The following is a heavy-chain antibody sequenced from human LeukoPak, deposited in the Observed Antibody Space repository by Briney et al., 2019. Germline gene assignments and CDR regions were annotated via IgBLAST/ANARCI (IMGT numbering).Heavy chain of an antibody. CDR3: ATTIHTYYDFWSGFGRYGMDV. D-gene: IGHD3-3*01. V-gene: IGHV4-59*01. Sequence: SETLSLTCTVSGGSISSYYWSWIRQPPGKGLEWIGYIYYSGSTNYNPSLKSRVTISVDTSKNQFSPKLSSVTAADTAVYYCATTIHTYYDFWSGFGRYGMDVWGQGTTVTVSS. CDR2: IYYSGST. J-gene: IGHJ6*02. CDR1: GGSISSYY.